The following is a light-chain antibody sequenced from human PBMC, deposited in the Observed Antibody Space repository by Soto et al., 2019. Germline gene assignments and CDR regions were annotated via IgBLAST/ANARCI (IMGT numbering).Light chain of an antibody. CDR1: ISNIGGNT. CDR2: DNN. J-gene: IGLJ1*01. V-gene: IGLV1-51*01. Sequence: QSVLTQPPSASGTPGQRVTIPCSGSISNIGGNTVNWYQQVPGTAPKLLIYDNNKRPSGNPDRFSGSKSGTSATLGISGLQTGDEADYYCGTWDSSLSVHVFGTGTKVTVL. CDR3: GTWDSSLSVHV.